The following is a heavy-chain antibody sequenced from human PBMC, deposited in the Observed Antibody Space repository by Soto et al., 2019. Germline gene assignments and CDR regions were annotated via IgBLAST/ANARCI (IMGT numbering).Heavy chain of an antibody. V-gene: IGHV3-21*01. CDR3: ARDRGYDAHDYYYNAMDV. CDR1: GFTFRTYT. Sequence: GGSLRLACISSGFTFRTYTMNWVRQAPGKGLEWVSGIRGFSPYTFYAESVKGRFTISRDNAKNSLYLQMNSLRAEDTAVYYCARDRGYDAHDYYYNAMDVWGQGTTVTVSS. CDR2: IRGFSPYT. J-gene: IGHJ6*02. D-gene: IGHD3-10*01.